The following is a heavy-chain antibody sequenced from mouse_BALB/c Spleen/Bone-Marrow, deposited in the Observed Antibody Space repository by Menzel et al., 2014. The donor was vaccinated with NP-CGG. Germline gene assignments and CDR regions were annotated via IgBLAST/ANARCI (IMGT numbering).Heavy chain of an antibody. CDR3: ARYDYGWYFYV. J-gene: IGHJ1*01. D-gene: IGHD1-1*01. V-gene: IGHV14-3*02. Sequence: VQLQQSGAEPVKPGASVKLSCTASGFNIKDTYMHWVKQRPEQGLEWIGRIDPANGNTKYDPKFQGKATITADTSSNTAYLQLSRLTSEDTVVYYCARYDYGWYFYVWGAGTTATVSS. CDR2: IDPANGNT. CDR1: GFNIKDTY.